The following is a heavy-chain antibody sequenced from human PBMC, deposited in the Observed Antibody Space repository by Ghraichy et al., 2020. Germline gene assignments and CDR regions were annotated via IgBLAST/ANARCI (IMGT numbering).Heavy chain of an antibody. J-gene: IGHJ6*02. CDR2: INHSGST. CDR1: GGSFSGYY. V-gene: IGHV4-34*01. D-gene: IGHD2-2*01. Sequence: SETLSLTCAVYGGSFSGYYWSWIRQPPGKGLEWIGEINHSGSTNYNPSLKSRVTISVDTSKNQFSLKLSSVTAADTAVYYCARDKVHWQVVPAAMGYYYYGMDVWGQGTTVTVSS. CDR3: ARDKVHWQVVPAAMGYYYYGMDV.